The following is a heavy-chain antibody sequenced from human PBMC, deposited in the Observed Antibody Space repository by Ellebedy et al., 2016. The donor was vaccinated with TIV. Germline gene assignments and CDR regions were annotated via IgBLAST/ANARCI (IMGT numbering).Heavy chain of an antibody. J-gene: IGHJ6*02. V-gene: IGHV1-18*04. Sequence: AASVKVSCKSSGYTFIDYGISWARQPPGKGLDWMGWVSAYTGNTNYAQNFQGRVTITTDTSADTAYMELRSLRSDDTAVYYCAGYSGSGTYYRNGMDVWGQGTTVTVSS. D-gene: IGHD3-10*01. CDR2: VSAYTGNT. CDR3: AGYSGSGTYYRNGMDV. CDR1: GYTFIDYG.